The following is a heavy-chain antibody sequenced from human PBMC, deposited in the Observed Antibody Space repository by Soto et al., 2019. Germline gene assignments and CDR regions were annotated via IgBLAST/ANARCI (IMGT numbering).Heavy chain of an antibody. CDR2: ISFDGREK. CDR1: SPSLGST. D-gene: IGHD3-9*01. CDR3: ANDGYFDTYYLDQ. V-gene: IGHV3-30-3*02. Sequence: SPSLGSTVHGVRRPPGKGLEWVALISFDGREKHYVDSVRGRFTISRDESDNTLYLQMNSRRPEDTAVYCCANDGYFDTYYLDQWGQGNLVTVSS. J-gene: IGHJ4*02.